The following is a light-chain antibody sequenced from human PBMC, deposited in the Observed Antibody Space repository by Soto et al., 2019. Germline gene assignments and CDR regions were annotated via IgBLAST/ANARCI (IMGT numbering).Light chain of an antibody. CDR3: QHRSNWPPFA. CDR1: QSVSSY. Sequence: EIVLTQSPATLSLSPGERATLSCRASQSVSSYLAWYQQKPGQAPRLLIYDASNRATGITARFSGSGSGTDFTLTISSLEPEDFAVYYCQHRSNWPPFAFGGGTKVEIK. CDR2: DAS. V-gene: IGKV3-11*01. J-gene: IGKJ4*01.